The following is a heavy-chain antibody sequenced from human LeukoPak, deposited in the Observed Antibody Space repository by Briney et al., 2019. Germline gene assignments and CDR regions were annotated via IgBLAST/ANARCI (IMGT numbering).Heavy chain of an antibody. CDR2: IYSGGST. D-gene: IGHD1-14*01. CDR3: AKDVSPETGDAFEI. J-gene: IGHJ3*02. V-gene: IGHV3-53*05. Sequence: GGSLRLSCAASGFTVSSNYMSWVRQAPGKGLEWVSVIYSGGSTYYADSVKGRFTISRDNSKNTLYLQMNSLRVEDTAVYYCAKDVSPETGDAFEIWGQGTMVTVSS. CDR1: GFTVSSNY.